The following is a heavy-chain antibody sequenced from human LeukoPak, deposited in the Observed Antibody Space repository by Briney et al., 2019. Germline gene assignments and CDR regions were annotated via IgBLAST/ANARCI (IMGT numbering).Heavy chain of an antibody. J-gene: IGHJ6*02. CDR2: IKQDGSEK. CDR3: ARDAVDTANAV. Sequence: GGSLRLSCAASGFTFTSYWMSWVRQAPGKGLEWVANIKQDGSEKYYVDSVKGRFTISRDNAKNSLYLQMDSLRAEDTAVYYCARDAVDTANAVWGQGTTVTVSS. D-gene: IGHD5-18*01. V-gene: IGHV3-7*01. CDR1: GFTFTSYW.